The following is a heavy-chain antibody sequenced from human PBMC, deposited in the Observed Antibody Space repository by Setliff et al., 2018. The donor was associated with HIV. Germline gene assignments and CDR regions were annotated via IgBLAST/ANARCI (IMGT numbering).Heavy chain of an antibody. Sequence: SVKVSCKASGGTFNSYAISWVRQAPGRGLEWMGGIIPILGLANYAQKFQGRVTIIADKSTSTVYMEVSRLRSEDTAMYYCARGPKDCTSTSCRYYYYDYYMDVWGKGTPVTVSS. V-gene: IGHV1-69*10. CDR2: IIPILGLA. CDR1: GGTFNSYA. J-gene: IGHJ6*03. D-gene: IGHD2-2*01. CDR3: ARGPKDCTSTSCRYYYYDYYMDV.